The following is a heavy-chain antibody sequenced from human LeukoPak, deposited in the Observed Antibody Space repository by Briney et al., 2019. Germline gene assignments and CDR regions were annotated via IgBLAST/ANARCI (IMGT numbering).Heavy chain of an antibody. CDR3: ARNRYYYGSRNYGVPTWFDP. V-gene: IGHV4-39*01. J-gene: IGHJ5*02. CDR2: IYCSGST. CDR1: GGSIRSNSYY. Sequence: SETLSLTCTVSGGSIRSNSYYWGWIRQPPGKGLEWLGSIYCSGSTYYINPSLKSRVTISVDTSKNQISLKLSSVTAADTAVYYCARNRYYYGSRNYGVPTWFDPWGQGTLVTVSS. D-gene: IGHD3-10*01.